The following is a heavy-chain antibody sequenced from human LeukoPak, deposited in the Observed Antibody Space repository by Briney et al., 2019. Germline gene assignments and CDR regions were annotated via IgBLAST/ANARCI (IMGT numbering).Heavy chain of an antibody. CDR3: AREGVAAAGAFDN. V-gene: IGHV4-34*11. J-gene: IGHJ4*02. Sequence: PSETLSLTCAVYGGSFSGYYWSWIRQPPGKGLEWIAHMYYSGSSKYNPYLKSRATISRDTSKNQFSLKLTSVTVADTAVYFCAREGVAAAGAFDNWGQGTLVTVSA. CDR1: GGSFSGYY. CDR2: MYYSGSS. D-gene: IGHD6-13*01.